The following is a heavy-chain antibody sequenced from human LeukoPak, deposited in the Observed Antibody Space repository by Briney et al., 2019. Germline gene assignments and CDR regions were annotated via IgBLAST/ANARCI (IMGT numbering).Heavy chain of an antibody. D-gene: IGHD2/OR15-2a*01. V-gene: IGHV3-7*01. J-gene: IGHJ4*02. Sequence: PGGSLRLSCAASGFRFSSYWMTWVRQVPGKGLEWVANIKPDGSGKHYVDSVKGRFTISRDNAKSSLYLQMDSLRVEDTAVYYCSSQPAVIDLDFWGQGALVTVSS. CDR1: GFRFSSYW. CDR2: IKPDGSGK. CDR3: SSQPAVIDLDF.